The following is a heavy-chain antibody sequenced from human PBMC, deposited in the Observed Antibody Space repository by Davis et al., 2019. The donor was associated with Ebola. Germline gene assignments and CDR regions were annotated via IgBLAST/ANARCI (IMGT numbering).Heavy chain of an antibody. CDR2: INHSGST. CDR1: GGSFSGYY. V-gene: IGHV4-34*01. CDR3: ARDRTNWGSGWYFDL. Sequence: SETLSLTCAVYGGSFSGYYWSWIRQPPGKGLEWIGEINHSGSTNYNPSLKSRVTISVDTSKNQFSLKLSSVTAADTAVYYCARDRTNWGSGWYFDLWGRGTLVTVSS. J-gene: IGHJ2*01. D-gene: IGHD7-27*01.